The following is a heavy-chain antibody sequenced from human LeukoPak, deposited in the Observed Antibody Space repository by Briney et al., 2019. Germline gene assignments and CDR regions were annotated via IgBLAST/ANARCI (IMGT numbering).Heavy chain of an antibody. Sequence: TSQTLSLTCTVSGGSISSGDYYWSWIRQPPGKGLEWIGYIYYSGSTYYNPSLKSRVTISVDTSKNQFSLKLSSVTAADTAVYYCAREYSEMATTGGEGFDYWGQGTLVTVSS. CDR3: AREYSEMATTGGEGFDY. CDR2: IYYSGST. V-gene: IGHV4-30-4*08. CDR1: GGSISSGDYY. D-gene: IGHD5-24*01. J-gene: IGHJ4*02.